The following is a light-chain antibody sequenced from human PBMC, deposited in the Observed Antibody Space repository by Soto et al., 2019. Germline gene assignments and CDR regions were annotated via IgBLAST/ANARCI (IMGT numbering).Light chain of an antibody. CDR3: QQYDSSPLT. CDR1: QSVSSSY. Sequence: EIVLTQSPGTLSLSPGERATLSCRASQSVSSSYLAWYQQKPVQAPRLLIYGASSRATGIPDRFSGSGSGTDFTLTSSRLEPEDFAVYYCQQYDSSPLTFGGGTKVEIK. V-gene: IGKV3-20*01. J-gene: IGKJ4*01. CDR2: GAS.